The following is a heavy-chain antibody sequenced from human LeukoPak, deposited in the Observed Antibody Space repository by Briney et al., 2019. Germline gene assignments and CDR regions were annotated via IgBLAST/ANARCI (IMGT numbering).Heavy chain of an antibody. CDR1: GFTFSDYY. J-gene: IGHJ4*02. CDR2: ISSSSSYT. D-gene: IGHD1-7*01. Sequence: GGSLRLSCAASGFTFSDYYMSWIRQAPGKGLEWVSYISSSSSYTNYADSVRGRFTISRDNAKNSLYLQMNSLRAEDTAVYYCARMVWNYVVFDYWGQGTLVTVSS. V-gene: IGHV3-11*06. CDR3: ARMVWNYVVFDY.